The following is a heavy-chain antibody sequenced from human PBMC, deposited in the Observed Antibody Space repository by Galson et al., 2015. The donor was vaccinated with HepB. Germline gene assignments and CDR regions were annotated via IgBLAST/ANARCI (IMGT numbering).Heavy chain of an antibody. D-gene: IGHD2-2*01. J-gene: IGHJ4*02. CDR3: ARDLPGAQDIVVVPAAISLVLAY. CDR1: GFTFSSYG. V-gene: IGHV3-33*08. Sequence: SLRLSCAASGFTFSSYGMHWVRQAPGKGLEWVAVIWYDGSNKYYADSVKGRFTISRDNSKNTLYLQMNSLRAEDTAVYYCARDLPGAQDIVVVPAAISLVLAYWGQGTLVTVSS. CDR2: IWYDGSNK.